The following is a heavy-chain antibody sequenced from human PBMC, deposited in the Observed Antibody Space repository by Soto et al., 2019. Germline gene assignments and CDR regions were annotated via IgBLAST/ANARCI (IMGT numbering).Heavy chain of an antibody. CDR1: GYTLTELS. CDR2: FDPEDGET. D-gene: IGHD6-13*01. Sequence: ASVKVSCKVSGYTLTELSMHWVRQAPGKGLEWMGGFDPEDGETIYAQKFQGRVTMTEDTSTDSAYMELSSLRSEDTAVYYCATGSAAAGYDVYDYWGQGTLVTVS. J-gene: IGHJ4*02. CDR3: ATGSAAAGYDVYDY. V-gene: IGHV1-24*01.